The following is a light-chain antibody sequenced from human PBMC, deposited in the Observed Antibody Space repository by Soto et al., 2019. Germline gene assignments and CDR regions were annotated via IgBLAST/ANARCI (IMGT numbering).Light chain of an antibody. CDR3: QQYGGSPRT. CDR1: QSVSSGY. Sequence: ETVMTQSPATLSVSPGERGTLSCRASQSVSSGYLAWYQQKPGQAPRLLIYDASSRATGIPDRFSGSGSGTDFTLTISRLEPEDFAVYYCQQYGGSPRTFGQGTKVDIK. J-gene: IGKJ1*01. V-gene: IGKV3-20*01. CDR2: DAS.